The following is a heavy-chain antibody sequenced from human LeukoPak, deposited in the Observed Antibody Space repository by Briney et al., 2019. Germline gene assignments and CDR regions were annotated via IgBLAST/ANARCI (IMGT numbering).Heavy chain of an antibody. J-gene: IGHJ5*02. D-gene: IGHD2-2*01. CDR2: INHSGST. CDR1: GGSFSGYY. CDR3: ARGIPRNLYCSSTSCWRWFDP. V-gene: IGHV4-34*01. Sequence: SETLSLTCAVYGGSFSGYYWSWIRQPPGKGLEWIGEINHSGSTNYNPSLKSRVTISVDTSENQFSLKLSSVTAADTAVYYCARGIPRNLYCSSTSCWRWFDPWGQGTLVTVSS.